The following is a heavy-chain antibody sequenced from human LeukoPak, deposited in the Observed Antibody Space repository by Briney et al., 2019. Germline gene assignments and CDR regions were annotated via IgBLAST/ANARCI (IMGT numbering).Heavy chain of an antibody. CDR1: GFTFSSYS. J-gene: IGHJ3*02. V-gene: IGHV3-21*01. CDR2: ISSSSSYI. D-gene: IGHD3-22*01. Sequence: GGSLRLSCAASGFTFSSYSMNWVRQAPEKGLEWVSSISSSSSYIYSADSVKGRFTISRDNAKNSLYLQMNSLRAEATAVYYCARHGDYYDSSGYYYGAFDIWGQGEMVTVSS. CDR3: ARHGDYYDSSGYYYGAFDI.